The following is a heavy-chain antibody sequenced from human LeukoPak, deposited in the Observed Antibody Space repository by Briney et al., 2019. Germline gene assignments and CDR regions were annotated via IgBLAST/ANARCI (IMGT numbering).Heavy chain of an antibody. V-gene: IGHV4-39*01. D-gene: IGHD3-3*01. Sequence: SETLSLTCTVSGGSISSSSYYWGWIRQPPGKGLEWIGSIYYSGSTYYNPSLKSRVTISVDTSKNQFSLKLSSVTAADTAVYYCARHESHEWLSTFDYWGQGTLVTVSS. CDR2: IYYSGST. CDR3: ARHESHEWLSTFDY. CDR1: GGSISSSSYY. J-gene: IGHJ4*02.